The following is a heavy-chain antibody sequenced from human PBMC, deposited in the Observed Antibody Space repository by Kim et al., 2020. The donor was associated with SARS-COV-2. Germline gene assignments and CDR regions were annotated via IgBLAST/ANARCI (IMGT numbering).Heavy chain of an antibody. J-gene: IGHJ4*02. V-gene: IGHV3-9*01. CDR1: GFTFDDYA. CDR2: ISWSSGDI. CDR3: AKDRKYTPYGGYCDY. D-gene: IGHD2-21*01. Sequence: GGSLRLSCAASGFTFDDYAMHWVRQAPGKGLEWVSGISWSSGDIEYADSVKGRFTISRDNAKNSLYLQMNSLRAEDTAFYYCAKDRKYTPYGGYCDYWGQGTLVTVSS.